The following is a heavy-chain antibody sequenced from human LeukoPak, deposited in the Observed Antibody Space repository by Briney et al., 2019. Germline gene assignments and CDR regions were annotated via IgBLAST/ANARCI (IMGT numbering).Heavy chain of an antibody. CDR2: TYYGSKWYY. CDR1: GDSVSSNSGT. CDR3: ARGKSKRLDV. J-gene: IGHJ6*02. Sequence: PSQTLSLTCAISGDSVSSNSGTWNWIRQSPSRGLEWLGRTYYGSKWYYDYAVSLESRITINPDTSKNLFSLQLTSVTPEDTAVYYCARGKSKRLDVWGQGTTVTVSS. V-gene: IGHV6-1*01. D-gene: IGHD5/OR15-5a*01.